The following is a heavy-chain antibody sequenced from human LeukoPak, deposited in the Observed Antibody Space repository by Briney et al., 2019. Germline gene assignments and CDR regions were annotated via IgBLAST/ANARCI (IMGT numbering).Heavy chain of an antibody. CDR1: GYNFIAYC. D-gene: IGHD3-22*01. CDR3: VRRPNPWGYYDSSDAS. Sequence: GESLKISCKTSGYNFIAYCIGWVRQMPGKGLEWMGIIYPGDSDATYSPSFRGQVTISADKSISTAYLQWNSLKASDTAMYYCVRRPNPWGYYDSSDASWGQGTLVTVSS. V-gene: IGHV5-51*01. J-gene: IGHJ5*02. CDR2: IYPGDSDA.